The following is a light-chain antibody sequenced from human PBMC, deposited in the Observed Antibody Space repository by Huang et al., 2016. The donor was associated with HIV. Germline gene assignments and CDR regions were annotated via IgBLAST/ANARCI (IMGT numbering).Light chain of an antibody. V-gene: IGKV2-30*01. CDR3: MQGSHWPPT. CDR2: KVS. CDR1: ESLVYSDGNTY. Sequence: DVVMTQSPLSLPVTLGQPASISCRSSESLVYSDGNTYLNWFQQRPGQSPRRLIYKVSIRDSGVPDRFSGSGSGTNFTLKISRGEAEDVGIYYCMQGSHWPPTFGPGTKVDFK. J-gene: IGKJ3*01.